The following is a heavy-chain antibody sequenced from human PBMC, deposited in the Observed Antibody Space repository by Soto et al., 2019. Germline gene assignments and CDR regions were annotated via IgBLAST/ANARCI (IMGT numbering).Heavy chain of an antibody. V-gene: IGHV2-5*02. CDR2: IYWDEDR. CDR3: GQLRTGPRKGQGINYYFDY. CDR1: GISLSTTEVG. D-gene: IGHD1-1*01. J-gene: IGHJ4*02. Sequence: QITLKESGPTLVIPTQTLTLTCTFSGISLSTTEVGVAWIRQPPGKALEWLALIYWDEDRRYSPSLKTTLSICKDTSINNVILTMTDMGPVATATYSCGQLRTGPRKGQGINYYFDYWGQGNLVTVSS.